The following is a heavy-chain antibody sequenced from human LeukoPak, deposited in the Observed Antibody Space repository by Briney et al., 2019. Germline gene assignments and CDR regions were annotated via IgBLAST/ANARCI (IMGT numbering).Heavy chain of an antibody. Sequence: ASVKVSCKSSGYTFTNYDINWVRQAPRQGLEWMGWISAYNRNTNYAQKFQGRVTMTTDTSTNTAYMELRSLTSDDTAVYHCARGDVYFDSWGQGTLVTVSS. D-gene: IGHD5-24*01. J-gene: IGHJ4*02. CDR2: ISAYNRNT. CDR3: ARGDVYFDS. CDR1: GYTFTNYD. V-gene: IGHV1-18*01.